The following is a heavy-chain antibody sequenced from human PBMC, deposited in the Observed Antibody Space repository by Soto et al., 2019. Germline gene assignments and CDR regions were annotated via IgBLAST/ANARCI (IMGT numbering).Heavy chain of an antibody. CDR1: GFTFSSYA. Sequence: GGSLRLSCAASGFTFSSYAMHWVRQAPGKGLEWVAVISYDGSNKYYADSVKGRFTISRDNSKNTLYLQMNSLGAEDTAVYYCARGLELRAYYYYGMDAWGQGTTVTVSS. CDR3: ARGLELRAYYYYGMDA. D-gene: IGHD1-7*01. J-gene: IGHJ6*02. CDR2: ISYDGSNK. V-gene: IGHV3-30-3*01.